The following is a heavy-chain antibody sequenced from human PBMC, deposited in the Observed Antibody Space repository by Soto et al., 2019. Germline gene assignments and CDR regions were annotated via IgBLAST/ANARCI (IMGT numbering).Heavy chain of an antibody. Sequence: QVQLVQSGPEVKKPGSSVKVSSKASGDTFNSYVITWVRQAPGQGLEWLGGIITAFGTTSYAQNFQDRLTITADEAATTDHMELSSLTSDDTAMYYCTRSYGYTFGGSLDNWGQGTLVTVSS. J-gene: IGHJ4*02. CDR3: TRSYGYTFGGSLDN. V-gene: IGHV1-69*01. CDR1: GDTFNSYV. CDR2: IITAFGTT. D-gene: IGHD5-18*01.